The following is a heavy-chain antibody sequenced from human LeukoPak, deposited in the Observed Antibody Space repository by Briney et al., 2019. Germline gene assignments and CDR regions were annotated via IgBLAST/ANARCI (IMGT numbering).Heavy chain of an antibody. V-gene: IGHV1-2*02. Sequence: ASVKVSCKASGYSFTGHYMHWVRQAPGQGLEWMGWINPKSGGTNYAQKFQGRVTMTRDTSISTAYMDMSSLRSDDTAVYYCARDGLPSVDSNYAPPRLDYWGQGTLVTVSS. CDR3: ARDGLPSVDSNYAPPRLDY. CDR1: GYSFTGHY. CDR2: INPKSGGT. J-gene: IGHJ4*02. D-gene: IGHD4-11*01.